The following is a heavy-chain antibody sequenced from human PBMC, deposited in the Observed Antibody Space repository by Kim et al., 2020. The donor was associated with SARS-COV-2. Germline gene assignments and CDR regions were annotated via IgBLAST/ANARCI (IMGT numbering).Heavy chain of an antibody. CDR2: IYYSGST. D-gene: IGHD5-12*01. CDR1: GGSISSYY. V-gene: IGHV4-59*08. CDR3: ARHVRGGWLRSLATGGSGCACYI. J-gene: IGHJ3*02. Sequence: SETLSLTCTVSGGSISSYYWSWIRQPPGKGLEWIGYIYYSGSTNYNPSLKSRVTISVDTSKNQFSLKLSSVTAADTAVNYCARHVRGGWLRSLATGGSGCACYIWGQGTMMTVSS.